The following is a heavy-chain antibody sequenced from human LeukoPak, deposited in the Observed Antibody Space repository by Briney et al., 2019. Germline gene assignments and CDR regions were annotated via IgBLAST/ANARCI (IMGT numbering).Heavy chain of an antibody. CDR3: ASGEHRGYSYGQDYYYYGMDV. J-gene: IGHJ6*02. CDR2: INTNTGNP. D-gene: IGHD5-18*01. CDR1: GYTFTSYA. V-gene: IGHV7-4-1*02. Sequence: ASVKVSCKASGYTFTSYAMNWVRQAPGQGLEWMGWINTNTGNPTYAQGFTGRFVFSLDTSVSTAYLQISSLKAEDTAVYYCASGEHRGYSYGQDYYYYGMDVWSQGTTVTVSS.